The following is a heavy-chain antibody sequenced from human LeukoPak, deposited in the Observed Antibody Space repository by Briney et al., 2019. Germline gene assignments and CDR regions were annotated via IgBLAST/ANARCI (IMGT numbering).Heavy chain of an antibody. CDR2: LSYTGKT. CDR1: GASVSSSH. Sequence: SETLSLTCVVSGASVSSSHWNWIRQLPGKGLEWIGCLSYTGKTDYNPSLTSRVTISLDTSKNQVSLKLRSVTAADTAVYYCSEGYFEPFDHRGQGTLVTVSS. J-gene: IGHJ4*02. CDR3: SEGYFEPFDH. D-gene: IGHD2/OR15-2a*01. V-gene: IGHV4-59*02.